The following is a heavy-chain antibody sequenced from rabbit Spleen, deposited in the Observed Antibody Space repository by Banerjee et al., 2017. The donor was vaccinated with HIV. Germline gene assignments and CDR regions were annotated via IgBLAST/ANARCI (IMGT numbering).Heavy chain of an antibody. J-gene: IGHJ4*01. V-gene: IGHV1S40*01. CDR2: IYTGDGTST. CDR3: ARGSATMTMVITGYYLSL. Sequence: QSLEESGGGLVQPEGSLTLTCTASGFSFSASHYMCWVRQAPGKGLEWIGCIYTGDGTSTAYASWAKGRFTVSKTSSTTVTLHLSSLTAADTATYFCARGSATMTMVITGYYLSLWGPGTLVTVS. D-gene: IGHD2-1*01. CDR1: GFSFSASHY.